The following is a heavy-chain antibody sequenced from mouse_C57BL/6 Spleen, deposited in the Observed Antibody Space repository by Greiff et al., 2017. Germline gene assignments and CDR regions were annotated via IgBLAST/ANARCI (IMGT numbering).Heavy chain of an antibody. CDR2: INPNNGGT. CDR1: GYTFTDYY. D-gene: IGHD1-1*01. J-gene: IGHJ3*01. Sequence: EVQLQQSGPELVKPGASVKISCKASGYTFTDYYMNWVKQSHGKSLEWIGDINPNNGGTSYNQKFKGKATLTVDKSSSTAYMELRSLTSEDSAVYYCARSPYYGSSYDWFAYWGQGTLVTVSA. V-gene: IGHV1-26*01. CDR3: ARSPYYGSSYDWFAY.